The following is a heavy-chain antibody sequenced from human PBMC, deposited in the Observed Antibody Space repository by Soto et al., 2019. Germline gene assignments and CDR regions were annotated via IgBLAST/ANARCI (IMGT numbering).Heavy chain of an antibody. Sequence: SETLSLTCTVSGGSISSYYWSWIRQPPGKGLEWIGYIYYSGSTNYNPSLKSRVTISVDTSKNQFSLKLSSVTAADTAVYYCARAWGDYDLWSGQRNDYYYYGMDVWGQGTTVTVSS. V-gene: IGHV4-59*01. CDR3: ARAWGDYDLWSGQRNDYYYYGMDV. D-gene: IGHD3-3*01. J-gene: IGHJ6*02. CDR2: IYYSGST. CDR1: GGSISSYY.